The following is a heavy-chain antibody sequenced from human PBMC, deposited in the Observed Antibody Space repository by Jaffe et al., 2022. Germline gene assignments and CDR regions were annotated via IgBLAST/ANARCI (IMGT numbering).Heavy chain of an antibody. J-gene: IGHJ2*01. CDR2: IYPGDSDT. D-gene: IGHD3-3*01. CDR1: GYSFTSYW. V-gene: IGHV5-51*01. CDR3: ARHTDYDFWSGYFHWYFDL. Sequence: EVQLVQSGAEVKKPGESLKISCKGSGYSFTSYWIGWVRQMPGKGLEWMGIIYPGDSDTRYSPSFQGQVTISADKSISTAYLQWSSLKASDTAMYYCARHTDYDFWSGYFHWYFDLWGRGTLVTVSS.